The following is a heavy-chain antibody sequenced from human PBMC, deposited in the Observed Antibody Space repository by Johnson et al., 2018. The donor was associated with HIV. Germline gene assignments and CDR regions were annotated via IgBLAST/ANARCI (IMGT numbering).Heavy chain of an antibody. V-gene: IGHV3-13*01. CDR3: ARDRSLWFRELWPRDAFDM. D-gene: IGHD3-10*01. CDR1: GFTFNNYD. CDR2: IGTAGDT. J-gene: IGHJ3*02. Sequence: EKLVESGGGLVQPGESLRLSCAASGFTFNNYDMHWVRRATGKGLEWVSAIGTAGDTYYPDSVKGRFTISRENAKNTLYLQMNSLRAEDTAVYYCARDRSLWFRELWPRDAFDMWGQGTKITVSS.